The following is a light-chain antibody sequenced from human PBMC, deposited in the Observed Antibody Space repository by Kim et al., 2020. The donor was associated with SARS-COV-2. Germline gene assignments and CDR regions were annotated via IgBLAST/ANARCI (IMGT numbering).Light chain of an antibody. J-gene: IGLJ3*02. CDR2: RDN. V-gene: IGLV3-9*01. CDR1: DIGSKL. CDR3: QVWDSGTAV. Sequence: GARCKPDRITCGGDDIGSKLVPRDQQRPGQAPVLVIYRDNDRPSGIPERISGSNSRNTATLTLSGAQAGDEADYYCQVWDSGTAVFGGGTQLTVL.